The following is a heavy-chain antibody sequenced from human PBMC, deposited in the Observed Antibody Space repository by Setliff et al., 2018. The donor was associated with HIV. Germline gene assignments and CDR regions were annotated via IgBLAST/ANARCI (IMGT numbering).Heavy chain of an antibody. CDR2: SQTTGNT. CDR3: ARDRKVLYGQGLDSYMDV. V-gene: IGHV4-4*08. D-gene: IGHD3-10*01. CDR1: GVFLETYY. Sequence: PSETLSLTCSVSGVFLETYYWTWVRQSPGTGLEWIGFSQTTGNTKYNPSPRRRVSIFFDSPKNQFSLSLQSVTAADSAVYYCARDRKVLYGQGLDSYMDVWGKGATVTVSS. J-gene: IGHJ6*04.